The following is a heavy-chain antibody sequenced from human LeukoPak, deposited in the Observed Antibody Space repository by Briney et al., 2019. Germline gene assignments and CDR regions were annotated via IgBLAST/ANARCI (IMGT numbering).Heavy chain of an antibody. Sequence: GASVTVSCKASGFTSTNFAVQWVRQARGQRLEWIGWIIVGSGVTKCAQDFQERVTITRDLSTSTLYMELRSLTSEDTAVYYCAADLSNPRMGASYLDSWGQGTLVTVSS. J-gene: IGHJ4*02. CDR2: IIVGSGVT. CDR1: GFTSTNFA. V-gene: IGHV1-58*01. D-gene: IGHD3-16*01. CDR3: AADLSNPRMGASYLDS.